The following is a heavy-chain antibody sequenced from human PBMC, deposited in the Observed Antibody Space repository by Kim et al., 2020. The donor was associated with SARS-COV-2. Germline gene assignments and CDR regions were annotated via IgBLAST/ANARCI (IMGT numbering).Heavy chain of an antibody. V-gene: IGHV3-53*01. J-gene: IGHJ6*02. CDR1: GFTVSSNY. D-gene: IGHD6-19*01. Sequence: RGSLRLSCAASGFTVSSNYMSWVRQAPGTGLEWVSVIYSGGSTYYADSVKGRFTISRDNSKNTLYLQMNSLRAEDTAVYYCARDGATDSSGWYGVSGYYYYGMDVWGQGTTVTVSS. CDR2: IYSGGST. CDR3: ARDGATDSSGWYGVSGYYYYGMDV.